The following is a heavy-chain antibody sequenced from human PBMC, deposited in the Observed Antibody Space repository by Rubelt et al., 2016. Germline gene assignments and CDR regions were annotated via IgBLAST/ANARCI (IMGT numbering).Heavy chain of an antibody. V-gene: IGHV1-69*01. CDR2: NIPIFGTA. CDR1: GGTFSSYA. Sequence: QVQLVQSGAEVKKPGSSVKVSCKDSGGTFSSYAISWVRQAHGQGLEWMGGNIPIFGTANDAPKFQGRVPITPDESTSTAYMGLSSLSSEDTAVYYCAREQQLVGGWFDPWGQGTLVTVSS. CDR3: AREQQLVGGWFDP. J-gene: IGHJ5*02. D-gene: IGHD6-13*01.